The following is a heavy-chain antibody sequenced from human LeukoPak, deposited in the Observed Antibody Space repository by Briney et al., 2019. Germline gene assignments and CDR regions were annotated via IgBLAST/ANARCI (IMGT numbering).Heavy chain of an antibody. CDR3: ATSRRYHWNYAGWFDP. D-gene: IGHD1-7*01. J-gene: IGHJ5*02. CDR1: GGSISSSSYY. Sequence: SETLSLTCTVSGGSISSSSYYWGWIRQPPGKGLEWIGSIYYSGSTYYNPSLKSRVTISVDTSKNQFSLKLSSVTAADTAVYYCATSRRYHWNYAGWFDPWGQETLVTVSS. CDR2: IYYSGST. V-gene: IGHV4-39*07.